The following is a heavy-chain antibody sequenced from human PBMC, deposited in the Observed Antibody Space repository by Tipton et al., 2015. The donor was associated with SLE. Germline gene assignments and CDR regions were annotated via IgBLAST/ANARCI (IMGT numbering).Heavy chain of an antibody. CDR2: IYHSGST. V-gene: IGHV4-38-2*01. D-gene: IGHD2-15*01. J-gene: IGHJ3*01. CDR1: GYSISSGYS. CDR3: ARGMRYCSGGSCYGCSVDV. Sequence: TLSLTCAVSGYSISSGYSWGWIRQPPGKGLEWIGSIYHSGSTYYNPSLKSRVTISVDTSKNQFSLTLSSVTAADTAVYYCARGMRYCSGGSCYGCSVDVWGQGTMVTVSS.